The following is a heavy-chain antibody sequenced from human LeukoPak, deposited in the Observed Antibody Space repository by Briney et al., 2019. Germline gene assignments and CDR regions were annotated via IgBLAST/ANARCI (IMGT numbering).Heavy chain of an antibody. CDR3: ARANYNWNYWDY. V-gene: IGHV4-34*01. J-gene: IGHJ4*02. CDR1: GGSFSGYY. Sequence: SETLSLTCAVYGGSFSGYYWSWIRQPPGKGLEWIGEINHSGSTNYNPSLKSRVTVLVDTSKNQFSLKLSSVTAADTAVHYCARANYNWNYWDYWGQGTLVTVSS. CDR2: INHSGST. D-gene: IGHD1-20*01.